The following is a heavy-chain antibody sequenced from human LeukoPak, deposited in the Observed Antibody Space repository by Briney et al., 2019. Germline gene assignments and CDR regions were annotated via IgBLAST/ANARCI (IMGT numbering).Heavy chain of an antibody. CDR1: GYTFTSYG. V-gene: IGHV1-18*01. CDR3: AREMERFLEWLYGMDV. D-gene: IGHD3-3*01. CDR2: ISAYNGNT. Sequence: EASVNVSCKASGYTFTSYGISWVRQAPGQGLEWMGWISAYNGNTNYAQKLQGRVTMTTDTSTSTAYMELRSLRSDDTAVYYCAREMERFLEWLYGMDVWGQGTTVTVSS. J-gene: IGHJ6*02.